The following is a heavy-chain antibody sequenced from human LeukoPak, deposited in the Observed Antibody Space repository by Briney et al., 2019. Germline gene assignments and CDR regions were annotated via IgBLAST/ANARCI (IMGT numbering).Heavy chain of an antibody. CDR1: GFTFRDYY. J-gene: IGHJ6*02. D-gene: IGHD1-1*01. CDR2: IGSSSTYT. Sequence: GGSLTLPCPASGFTFRDYYLIWIRQAPGKGLEWVSYIGSSSTYTNYADSVKGRFTISRDNAKNSLYLQMNSLRAEDTAVYYCARDHWKDRGDYYNGMDVWGQGTTVTVSS. V-gene: IGHV3-11*05. CDR3: ARDHWKDRGDYYNGMDV.